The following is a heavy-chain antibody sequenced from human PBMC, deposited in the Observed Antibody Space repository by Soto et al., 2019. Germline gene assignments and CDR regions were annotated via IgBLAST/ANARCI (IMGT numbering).Heavy chain of an antibody. J-gene: IGHJ6*02. CDR3: AKGGPRDSSSWPYYYYGMDV. CDR2: ISGSGGST. V-gene: IGHV3-23*01. Sequence: EVQLLESGGGLVQPGGSLRLSCAASGFTFSSYAMSWVRQAPGKGLEWVSAISGSGGSTYYADSVKGRFTISRDNSKNTLYLQMNSLRAEDTAVYYCAKGGPRDSSSWPYYYYGMDVWGQGTTVTVSS. CDR1: GFTFSSYA. D-gene: IGHD6-6*01.